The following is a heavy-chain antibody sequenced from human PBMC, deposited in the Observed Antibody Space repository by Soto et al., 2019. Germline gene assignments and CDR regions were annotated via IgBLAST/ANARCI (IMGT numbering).Heavy chain of an antibody. Sequence: QVQLVESGGGVVQPGRSLRLSCAASGFTFSGYAMHWVRQAPGKGLEWVAVISYDGSNKYYADSVKGRFTISRDNSKNXRYLQMNSLRAEDTAVYYCARDRRVGAMEFYYGMDVWGQGTTVTVSS. CDR1: GFTFSGYA. CDR3: ARDRRVGAMEFYYGMDV. J-gene: IGHJ6*02. CDR2: ISYDGSNK. D-gene: IGHD1-26*01. V-gene: IGHV3-30-3*01.